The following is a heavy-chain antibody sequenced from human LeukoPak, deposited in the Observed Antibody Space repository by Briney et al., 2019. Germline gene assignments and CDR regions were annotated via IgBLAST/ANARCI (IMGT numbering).Heavy chain of an antibody. J-gene: IGHJ4*02. CDR1: GGSISSYY. CDR3: ARVGGVDTAMALDY. Sequence: SETLSLTCTVSGGSISSYYWSWIRQPPGKGLEWIGYIYYSGSTNYNPSLKSRVTISVDTSKNQFSLKLSSVTAADTAVYYCARVGGVDTAMALDYWGQGTLVTVPS. D-gene: IGHD5-18*01. V-gene: IGHV4-59*01. CDR2: IYYSGST.